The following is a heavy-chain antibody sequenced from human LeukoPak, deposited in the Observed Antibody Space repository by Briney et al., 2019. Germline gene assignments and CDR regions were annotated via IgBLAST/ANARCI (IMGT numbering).Heavy chain of an antibody. CDR1: GGSISSSSYY. D-gene: IGHD2-15*01. Sequence: SETLSLTCTVSGGSISSSSYYWGWIRQPPGKGLEWIGSIYYSGSTYYNPSLKSRVTISVDTSKNQFSLKLSPVTAADTAVYYCARGSLISYNWFDPWGQGTLVTVSS. CDR2: IYYSGST. V-gene: IGHV4-39*01. CDR3: ARGSLISYNWFDP. J-gene: IGHJ5*02.